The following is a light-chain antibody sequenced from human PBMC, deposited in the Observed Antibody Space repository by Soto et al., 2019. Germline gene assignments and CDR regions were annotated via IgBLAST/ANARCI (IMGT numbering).Light chain of an antibody. J-gene: IGKJ1*01. CDR2: DAS. Sequence: DIQMTQSPSTLSASLGDRVTITCRASQSISSWLAWYQQKPGKAPKLLIYDASSLESGVPSRLSGSGSGTEFTLTISSLQPDDSATYYCQQYNSLWTFGQGTKVDIK. V-gene: IGKV1-5*01. CDR1: QSISSW. CDR3: QQYNSLWT.